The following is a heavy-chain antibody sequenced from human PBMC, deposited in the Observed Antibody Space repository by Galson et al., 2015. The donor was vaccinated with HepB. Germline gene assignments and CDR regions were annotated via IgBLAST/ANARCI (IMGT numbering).Heavy chain of an antibody. CDR3: ATAAVVGVGAPSN. CDR2: IIPILGIA. Sequence: SVKVSCKASGGTFSSYAISWVRQAPGQGLEWMGRIIPILGIANYAQKFQGRVTITADKSTSTAYMELSSPRSEDTAVYYCATAAVVGVGAPSNWGQGTLVTVSS. J-gene: IGHJ4*02. CDR1: GGTFSSYA. D-gene: IGHD1-26*01. V-gene: IGHV1-69*04.